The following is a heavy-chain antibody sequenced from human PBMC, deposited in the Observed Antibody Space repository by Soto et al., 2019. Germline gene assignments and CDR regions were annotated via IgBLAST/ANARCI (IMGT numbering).Heavy chain of an antibody. CDR1: GDSISGYF. J-gene: IGHJ5*01. D-gene: IGHD1-26*01. CDR2: IYYSGST. V-gene: IGHV4-59*12. CDR3: AFTGIVGSISQDS. Sequence: SETLSLTCSVSGDSISGYFWSWIRQPPGKGLEYIGYIYYSGSTNYNPSLKSRVTISVDTSKNQFSLTLNSVTAADTAVYYCAFTGIVGSISQDSWGQGTLVTVSS.